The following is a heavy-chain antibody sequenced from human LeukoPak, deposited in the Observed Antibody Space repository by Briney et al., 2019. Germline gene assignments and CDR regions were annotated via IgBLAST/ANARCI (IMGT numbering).Heavy chain of an antibody. D-gene: IGHD3-3*01. Sequence: ASVKVSCKASGYTFTGYYMHWVRQAPGQGLEWMGWINPNSGGTIYAQKFQGRVTMTRDTSISTVYMELSRLRSDDTAVYYCARDPAYYDFWSGYYGNYYYMDVWGKGTTVTVSS. CDR2: INPNSGGT. CDR3: ARDPAYYDFWSGYYGNYYYMDV. V-gene: IGHV1-2*02. CDR1: GYTFTGYY. J-gene: IGHJ6*03.